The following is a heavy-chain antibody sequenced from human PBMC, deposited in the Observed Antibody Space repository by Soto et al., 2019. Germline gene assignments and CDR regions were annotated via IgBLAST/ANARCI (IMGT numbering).Heavy chain of an antibody. CDR3: AKDGNGGGSYYFGAFDI. D-gene: IGHD1-26*01. CDR1: GFTFSSYA. CDR2: ISGSGGST. J-gene: IGHJ3*02. V-gene: IGHV3-23*01. Sequence: GGSLRLSCAASGFTFSSYAMSWVHQAPGKGLEWVSAISGSGGSTYYADSVKGRFTISRDNSKNTLYLQMNSLRAEDTAVYYCAKDGNGGGSYYFGAFDIWGQGTMVTVSS.